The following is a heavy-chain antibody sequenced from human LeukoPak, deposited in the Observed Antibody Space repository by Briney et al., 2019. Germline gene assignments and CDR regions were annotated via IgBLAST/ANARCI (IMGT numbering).Heavy chain of an antibody. V-gene: IGHV4-61*02. CDR3: ASPSGVVPAAIAA. CDR1: GGFISSGSYY. J-gene: IGHJ4*02. Sequence: SQTLSLTCTVSGGFISSGSYYWSWIRQPAGKGLEWIGRIYTSGSTNYNPSLKSRVTISIDTSKNQFSLKLSSVTAADTAVYYCASPSGVVPAAIAAWGQGALVTVSS. D-gene: IGHD2-2*02. CDR2: IYTSGST.